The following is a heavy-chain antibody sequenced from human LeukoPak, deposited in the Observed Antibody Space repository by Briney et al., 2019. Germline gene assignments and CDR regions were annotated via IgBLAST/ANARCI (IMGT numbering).Heavy chain of an antibody. CDR2: ISSSSSYI. CDR1: GFTFSSYS. D-gene: IGHD3-3*01. J-gene: IGHJ3*02. Sequence: GGSLRLSCAASGFTFSSYSMNWVRQAPGKGLEWVSSISSSSSYIYYADSVKGRFTISRDNSKNTLYLQMNSLRAEDTAVYYCAKADRADFWSGYSFDAFDIWGQGTMVTVSS. V-gene: IGHV3-21*04. CDR3: AKADRADFWSGYSFDAFDI.